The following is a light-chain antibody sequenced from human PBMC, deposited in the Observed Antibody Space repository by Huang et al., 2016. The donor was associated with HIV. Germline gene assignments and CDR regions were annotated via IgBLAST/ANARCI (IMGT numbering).Light chain of an antibody. V-gene: IGKV1-39*01. J-gene: IGKJ3*01. CDR1: QSISVY. CDR2: AAS. Sequence: DIQMTQSPSSLSASIGDRVTITCRASQSISVYLNWFQQKPGKAPNLLIYAASSLQSGVPSRFSGSGSGTDCTLTISSLQPEDFATYYCQQSYTTPFTFGPGTKVDVK. CDR3: QQSYTTPFT.